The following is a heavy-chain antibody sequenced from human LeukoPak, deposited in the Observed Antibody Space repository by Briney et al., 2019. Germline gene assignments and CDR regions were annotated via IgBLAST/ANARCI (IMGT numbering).Heavy chain of an antibody. D-gene: IGHD2-15*01. V-gene: IGHV1-18*01. J-gene: IGHJ6*03. CDR3: AREDPLDMRAMDV. CDR1: GYTFTSYG. Sequence: ASVTVSFKASGYTFTSYGISWVRQAPGQGLEWMGWISAYNGNTNYAQKLQGRVTMTTDTSTSTAYMELRSLRSDDTAVYYCAREDPLDMRAMDVWGKGTTVTISS. CDR2: ISAYNGNT.